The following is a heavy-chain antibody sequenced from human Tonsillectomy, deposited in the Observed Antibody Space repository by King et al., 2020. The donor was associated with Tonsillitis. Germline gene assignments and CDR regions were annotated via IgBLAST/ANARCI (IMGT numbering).Heavy chain of an antibody. V-gene: IGHV4-30-2*01. Sequence: QLQESGSGLVKPSQTLSLTCAVSGSSISSGDYSWSWIRQPPGKGLEWIAYIYHSGSTYYNPSLKSRVTISVDRSKNQFSLNLSSVTAADTAVYYCASVKGITGTPYNWFDPWGQGTLVTVSS. CDR1: GSSISSGDYS. D-gene: IGHD1/OR15-1a*01. CDR2: IYHSGST. CDR3: ASVKGITGTPYNWFDP. J-gene: IGHJ5*02.